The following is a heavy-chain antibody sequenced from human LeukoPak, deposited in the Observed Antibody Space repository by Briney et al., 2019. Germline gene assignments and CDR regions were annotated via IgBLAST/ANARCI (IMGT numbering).Heavy chain of an antibody. V-gene: IGHV3-33*01. CDR1: GFSFSTFP. D-gene: IGHD6-6*01. J-gene: IGHJ4*02. CDR3: ARGGSSSFLDS. CDR2: ISYDGSNK. Sequence: GGSLRLSCAASGFSFSTFPLHWVRQAPGKGLEWVALISYDGSNKNYADSVKGRFTISRDISKNTPYLQMNSLRAEDTAVYFCARGGSSSFLDSWGQGTLVTVSS.